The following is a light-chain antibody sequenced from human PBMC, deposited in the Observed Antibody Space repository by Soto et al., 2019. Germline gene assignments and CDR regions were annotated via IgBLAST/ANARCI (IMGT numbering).Light chain of an antibody. Sequence: QSVLTQPPSASGTPGQRVTISCSGSSSNIGSNYVYWYQQLPGTAPKLLIDRNNQRPSGVPDRFSGSKSGTSASLAISGLRSEDEGDYYCAAWDDSLSGLFGGGTQLTGL. CDR1: SSNIGSNY. V-gene: IGLV1-47*01. J-gene: IGLJ2*01. CDR2: RNN. CDR3: AAWDDSLSGL.